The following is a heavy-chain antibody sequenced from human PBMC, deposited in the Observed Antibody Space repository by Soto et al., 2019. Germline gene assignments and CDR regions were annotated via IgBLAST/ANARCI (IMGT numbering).Heavy chain of an antibody. CDR2: INQDGSVK. CDR3: AGWGQQNY. D-gene: IGHD3-16*01. CDR1: GFTFSSYW. Sequence: EVQLVEAGGGLVQPGGSLRLSCGASGFTFSSYWMNWVRQAPGKGLEWVSNINQDGSVKQYVDSVKGRFTMSRDNAKNSLYLQMNSLRVEDTAVYYCAGWGQQNYWGLGTLVTVSS. J-gene: IGHJ4*02. V-gene: IGHV3-7*05.